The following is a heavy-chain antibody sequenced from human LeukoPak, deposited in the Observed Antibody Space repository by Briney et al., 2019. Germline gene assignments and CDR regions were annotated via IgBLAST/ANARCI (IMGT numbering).Heavy chain of an antibody. CDR2: IYPSGGST. CDR3: AIGYCRGGSCDDEPGDAFDI. J-gene: IGHJ3*02. Sequence: ASAEVSCKASGYTFTSYYIHWVRQAPGQGPEWMGIIYPSGGSTTYAQKFQGRVTMTRDMSTSTVYMELSSLRSEDTAVYYCAIGYCRGGSCDDEPGDAFDIWGQGTMVAVSS. CDR1: GYTFTSYY. D-gene: IGHD2-15*01. V-gene: IGHV1-46*01.